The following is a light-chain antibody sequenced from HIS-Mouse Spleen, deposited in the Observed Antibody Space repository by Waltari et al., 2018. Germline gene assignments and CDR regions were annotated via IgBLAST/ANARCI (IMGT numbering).Light chain of an antibody. CDR1: KLGDTY. CDR2: QDS. Sequence: SYELTQPPSVSVSPGQTASITCSGAKLGDTYPCWYQQKPDHSPVLVIYQDSKRPSGIPERFSGSNSGNTATLTISGTQAMDEADYYCQAWDSSYSVFGGGTKLTVL. CDR3: QAWDSSYSV. V-gene: IGLV3-1*01. J-gene: IGLJ2*01.